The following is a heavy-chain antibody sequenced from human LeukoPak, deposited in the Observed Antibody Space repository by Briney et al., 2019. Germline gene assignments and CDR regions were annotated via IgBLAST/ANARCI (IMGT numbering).Heavy chain of an antibody. CDR3: VRGSTLRHYQY. CDR2: IYYSGST. D-gene: IGHD3-16*01. V-gene: IGHV4-39*01. CDR1: GGSISSSTYY. Sequence: SETLSLTCTVSGGSISSSTYYWGWIRRPPGKGLEWIGSIYYSGSTYYNPSLKSRATVSVDTSKNQFSLKLSSVTAADTAVYYCVRGSTLRHYQYWGQGTLVTVSS. J-gene: IGHJ4*02.